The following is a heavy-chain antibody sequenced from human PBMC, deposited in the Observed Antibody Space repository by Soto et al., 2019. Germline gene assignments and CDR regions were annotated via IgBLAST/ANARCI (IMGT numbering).Heavy chain of an antibody. CDR2: IYYSGST. J-gene: IGHJ6*03. CDR1: GGSISSYY. CDR3: ARGRLNDILTGYGPYYYYYMDV. D-gene: IGHD3-9*01. Sequence: SETLSLTCTVSGGSISSYYWSWIRQPPGKGLEWIGYIYYSGSTNYNPSLKSRVTISVDTSKNQFSLKLSSVTAADTAVYYCARGRLNDILTGYGPYYYYYMDVWGKGTTVTVSS. V-gene: IGHV4-59*01.